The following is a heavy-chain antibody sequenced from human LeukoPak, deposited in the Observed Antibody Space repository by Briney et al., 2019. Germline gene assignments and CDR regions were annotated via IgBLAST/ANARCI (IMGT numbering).Heavy chain of an antibody. CDR1: GGSFSGYY. V-gene: IGHV4-34*01. Sequence: SETLSLTCAVYGGSFSGYYWSWIRQPPGKGLEWIGEINHSGSTNYNPSLKSRVTISVDTSKNQFSLKLSSVTAADTAMYYCARGLFPSVSSSFQHWGQGTLVTVSS. J-gene: IGHJ1*01. CDR2: INHSGST. CDR3: ARGLFPSVSSSFQH. D-gene: IGHD6-13*01.